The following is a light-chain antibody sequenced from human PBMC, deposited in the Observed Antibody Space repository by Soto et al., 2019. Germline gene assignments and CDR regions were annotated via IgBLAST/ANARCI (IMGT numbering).Light chain of an antibody. Sequence: DIQLTQSPSVLSASVGDTVTITCRASQSISRGLAWYQQKPGKAPNLLIYDASTLESGVPSRFSGSGSGTEFTLTISCLHPDDFATYYCQHYSSVWAFGQGTKVDIK. CDR3: QHYSSVWA. V-gene: IGKV1-5*01. CDR1: QSISRG. J-gene: IGKJ1*01. CDR2: DAS.